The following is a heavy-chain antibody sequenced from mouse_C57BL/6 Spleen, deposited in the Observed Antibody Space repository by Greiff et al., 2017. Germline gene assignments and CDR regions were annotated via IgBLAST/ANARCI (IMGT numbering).Heavy chain of an antibody. D-gene: IGHD6-1*01. J-gene: IGHJ3*01. CDR2: IRSKSNNYAT. V-gene: IGHV10-1*01. CDR1: GFSFNTYA. CDR3: VSLLAFAY. Sequence: EVKLQESGGGLVQPKGSLKLSCAASGFSFNTYAMNWVRQAPGKGLEWVARIRSKSNNYATYYADSVKDRFTISRDDSESMLYLQMNNLKTEDTAMYYCVSLLAFAYWGQGTLVTVSA.